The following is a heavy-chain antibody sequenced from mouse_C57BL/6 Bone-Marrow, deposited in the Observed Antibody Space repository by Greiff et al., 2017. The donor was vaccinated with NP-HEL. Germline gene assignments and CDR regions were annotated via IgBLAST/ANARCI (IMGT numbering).Heavy chain of an antibody. J-gene: IGHJ2*01. CDR3: ASLLCLDY. CDR2: IYPGDGDT. CDR1: GYAFSSSW. V-gene: IGHV1-82*01. Sequence: QVQLQQSGPELVKPGASVKISCKASGYAFSSSWMNWVKQRPGKGLEWIGRIYPGDGDTNYNGKFKGKATLTADKSSSTAYMQLSSLTSEDSAVYFCASLLCLDYWGQGTTLTVSS. D-gene: IGHD2-1*01.